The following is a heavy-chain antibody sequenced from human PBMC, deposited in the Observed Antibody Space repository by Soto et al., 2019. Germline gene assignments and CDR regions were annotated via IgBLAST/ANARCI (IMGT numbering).Heavy chain of an antibody. CDR3: ARRRVAGDAFDI. D-gene: IGHD3-16*01. V-gene: IGHV4-39*02. Sequence: QLQLQESGPGLVTPSETLSLTCTVSGDSISSSDYYWGWIRQPPGKGLEWIATVSYRGTPYYNPSLKGRVTISVDTSKIHFSLNLSSVTAADTAIYYCARRRVAGDAFDIWGQGTMVAVSS. J-gene: IGHJ3*02. CDR1: GDSISSSDYY. CDR2: VSYRGTP.